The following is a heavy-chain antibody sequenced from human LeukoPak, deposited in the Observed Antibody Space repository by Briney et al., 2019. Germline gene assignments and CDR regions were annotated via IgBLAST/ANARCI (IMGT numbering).Heavy chain of an antibody. V-gene: IGHV4-39*01. CDR3: ASGINDAFDI. CDR1: GGSISSSAYY. Sequence: SETLSLTCTVSGGSISSSAYYWGCIRQPPGKGLEWIGSIYYSGSTYYNPSLKSRVTISVDTSKNQFSLKLNSVTAADTAVYYCASGINDAFDIWGQGTMVTVSS. D-gene: IGHD1-1*01. CDR2: IYYSGST. J-gene: IGHJ3*02.